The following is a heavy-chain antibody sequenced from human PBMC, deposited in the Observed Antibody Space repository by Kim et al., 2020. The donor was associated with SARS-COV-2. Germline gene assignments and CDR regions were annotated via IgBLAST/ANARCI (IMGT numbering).Heavy chain of an antibody. D-gene: IGHD6-13*01. CDR1: GFTFSSYA. CDR2: ISYDGSNK. CDR3: ARLSPTTGYSSSWYRASLDY. V-gene: IGHV3-30*04. Sequence: GGSLRLSCAASGFTFSSYAMHWVRQAPGKGLEWVAVISYDGSNKYYADSVKGRFTISRDNSKNTLYLQMNSLRAEDTAVYYCARLSPTTGYSSSWYRASLDYWGQGTLVTVSS. J-gene: IGHJ4*02.